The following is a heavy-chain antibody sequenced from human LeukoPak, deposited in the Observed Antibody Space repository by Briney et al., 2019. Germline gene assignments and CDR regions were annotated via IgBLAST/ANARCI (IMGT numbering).Heavy chain of an antibody. J-gene: IGHJ4*02. CDR1: GGSFSGYY. Sequence: SETLSLTCAVYGGSFSGYYWSWIRQPPGKGLEWIGEINHSGSTNYNPSLKSRVTISVDTSKNQFSLKLSSVTAADTAVYYCARFGSSGYSDYWGQGTLATVSS. D-gene: IGHD3-22*01. V-gene: IGHV4-34*01. CDR2: INHSGST. CDR3: ARFGSSGYSDY.